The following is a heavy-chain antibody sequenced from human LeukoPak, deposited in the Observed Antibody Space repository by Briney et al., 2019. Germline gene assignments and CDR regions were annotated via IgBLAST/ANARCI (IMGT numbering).Heavy chain of an antibody. CDR3: ARGRGYSSGWYRFDP. V-gene: IGHV4-34*01. CDR1: GGSFSDYF. D-gene: IGHD6-19*01. Sequence: SETLSLTCAVYGGSFSDYFWSWIRQPPGKGLEWIGEISHSGSTTYNPSLRSRVTISGDTSKKQFSLKLSSVTAADTAVYYCARGRGYSSGWYRFDPWGQGTLVTVSS. J-gene: IGHJ5*02. CDR2: ISHSGST.